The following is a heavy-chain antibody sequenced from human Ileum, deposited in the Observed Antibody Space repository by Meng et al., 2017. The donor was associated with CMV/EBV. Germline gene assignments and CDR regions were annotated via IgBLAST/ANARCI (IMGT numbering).Heavy chain of an antibody. D-gene: IGHD3-16*01. J-gene: IGHJ4*02. V-gene: IGHV4-39*02. CDR3: ARSYYDTVGHYFAH. Sequence: PGASMTTRPSSWAWLRQSPGKGLEWIGNIFYTGSTYLNPSLQSRPRLSIDTSKNHFSLNLTSVTAADTAVYFCARSYYDTVGHYFAHWGPGTLVTVSS. CDR1: GASMTTRPSS. CDR2: IFYTGST.